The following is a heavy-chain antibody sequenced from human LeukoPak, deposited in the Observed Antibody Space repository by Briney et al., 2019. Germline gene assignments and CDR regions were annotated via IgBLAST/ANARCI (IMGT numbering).Heavy chain of an antibody. CDR1: GGSISSYY. J-gene: IGHJ5*02. CDR3: ARDGYGSGSYPNWFDP. V-gene: IGHV4-39*07. D-gene: IGHD3-10*01. Sequence: PSETLSLTCTVSGGSISSYYWSWIRQPPGKGLEWIGSIYYSGSTYYNPSLKSRVTISVDTSKNQFSLKLSSVTAADTAVYYCARDGYGSGSYPNWFDPWGQGTLVTVSS. CDR2: IYYSGST.